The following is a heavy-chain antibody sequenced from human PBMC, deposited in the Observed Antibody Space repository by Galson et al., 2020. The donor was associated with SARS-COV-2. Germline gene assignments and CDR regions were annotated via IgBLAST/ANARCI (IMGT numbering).Heavy chain of an antibody. CDR3: AREGPDYTSSYFDY. J-gene: IGHJ4*02. V-gene: IGHV3-30*04. Sequence: GEPLKISRVASGFTFSNFPMHWVRQAAGKGLEWVAIISHDGTTRYNTDSLKGRFTISRDNSKGTLYLQMNSLRDEDTAMYFCAREGPDYTSSYFDYWGQGTPVTVSS. D-gene: IGHD6-6*01. CDR1: GFTFSNFP. CDR2: ISHDGTTR.